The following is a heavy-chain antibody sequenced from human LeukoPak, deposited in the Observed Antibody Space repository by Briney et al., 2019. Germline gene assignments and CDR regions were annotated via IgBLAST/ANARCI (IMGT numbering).Heavy chain of an antibody. CDR1: GGSFSGHY. D-gene: IGHD3-3*01. Sequence: PSETLSLTGAVYGGSFSGHYWSWIRQPPGKGLEWIGEINHSGSTNYNPSLESRVTISVDTSKNHFSLKLSSVTAADTAVYYCASGQYYDLWSGYYVDWGQGTLVTVSA. J-gene: IGHJ4*02. CDR2: INHSGST. V-gene: IGHV4-34*01. CDR3: ASGQYYDLWSGYYVD.